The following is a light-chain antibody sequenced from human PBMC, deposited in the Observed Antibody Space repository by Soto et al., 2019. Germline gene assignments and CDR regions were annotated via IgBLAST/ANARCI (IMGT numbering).Light chain of an antibody. Sequence: DIQMTQSPSSVSASVGDRVTITCRASQDISTWLAWYQQKPGKAPKLLIYAASTLQSGVPSRFSGSGSGTDFTLTISCLQSEDFATYYCQQYYSYLRTFCQGTKVDIK. CDR3: QQYYSYLRT. CDR2: AAS. CDR1: QDISTW. J-gene: IGKJ1*01. V-gene: IGKV1-12*01.